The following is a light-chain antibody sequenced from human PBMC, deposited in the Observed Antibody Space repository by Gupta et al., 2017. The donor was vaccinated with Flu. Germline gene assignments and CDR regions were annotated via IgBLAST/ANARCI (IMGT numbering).Light chain of an antibody. CDR3: LHSYSGALVV. CDR2: DTS. Sequence: TVTITCGASTGAVTSGNYPYWFQQKPGHAHRILIYDTSNKHSGTPAWFSGSVLGGKAALTLSGAQDEEDAEYYCLHSYSGALVVFGGGTKLTVL. V-gene: IGLV7-46*01. CDR1: TGAVTSGNY. J-gene: IGLJ2*01.